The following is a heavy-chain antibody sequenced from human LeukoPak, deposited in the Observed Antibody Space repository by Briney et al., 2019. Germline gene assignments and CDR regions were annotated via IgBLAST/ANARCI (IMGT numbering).Heavy chain of an antibody. V-gene: IGHV4-34*01. CDR2: INHSGST. J-gene: IGHJ4*02. CDR3: ARVKSGNWNYFGY. Sequence: PSETLSLTCAVYGGSFSGYYWSWIRQPPGKGLEWIGEINHSGSTNYNPSLKSRVTISVDTSKNQFSLKLSSVTAADTAVYYCARVKSGNWNYFGYWGQGTLVTVSS. CDR1: GGSFSGYY. D-gene: IGHD1-20*01.